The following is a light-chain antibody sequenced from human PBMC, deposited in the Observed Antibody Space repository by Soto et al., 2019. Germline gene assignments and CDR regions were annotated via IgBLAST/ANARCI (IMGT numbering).Light chain of an antibody. CDR3: QQLNTYLIT. CDR1: QGISGY. V-gene: IGKV1-9*01. J-gene: IGKJ5*01. Sequence: DIHLTHSPSFVSAALVERVTIACRASQGISGYLAWYQQKPGKVPKLLIYSTSTLQSGVPSRFSGSASGTEFTLSISGLQPEDFATYYCQQLNTYLITFGQGTRLEIK. CDR2: STS.